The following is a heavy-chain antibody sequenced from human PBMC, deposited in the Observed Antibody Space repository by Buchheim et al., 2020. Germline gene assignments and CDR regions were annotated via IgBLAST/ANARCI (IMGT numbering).Heavy chain of an antibody. CDR3: ARGFHSSGMGV. CDR2: TYYQSKWYN. Sequence: QVQLQQSGPGLVKPSQTLSLTCAISGDSVSSNSAAWNWNRQSPSRGLEWLGRTYYQSKWYNDYAPSVKSRITINPDPSKSTFSLQLDSVTPEDTAIYYCARGFHSSGMGVWGQGTT. V-gene: IGHV6-1*01. J-gene: IGHJ6*02. CDR1: GDSVSSNSAA.